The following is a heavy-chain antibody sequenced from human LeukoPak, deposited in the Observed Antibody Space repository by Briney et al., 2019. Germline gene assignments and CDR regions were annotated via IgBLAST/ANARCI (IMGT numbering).Heavy chain of an antibody. CDR2: INHSGST. CDR1: GGSFSGYY. J-gene: IGHJ3*02. CDR3: ARGRVTWLGAFDI. Sequence: PSETLSLTCAVYGGSFSGYYWSWIRQPPGKGLEWVGEINHSGSTNYNPSLKSRVTISVDTSKNQFSLKLSSVTAADTAVYYCARGRVTWLGAFDIWGQGTVVTVSS. V-gene: IGHV4-34*01. D-gene: IGHD2-21*02.